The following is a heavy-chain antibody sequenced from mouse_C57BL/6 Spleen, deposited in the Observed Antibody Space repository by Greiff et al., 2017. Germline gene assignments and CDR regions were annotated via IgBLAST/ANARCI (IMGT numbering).Heavy chain of an antibody. Sequence: QVQLKESGPELVKPGASVKISCKASGYAFSSSWMNWVKQRPGKGLEWIGRIYPGDGDTNYNGKFKGKATLTADKSSSTAYMQLSSLTSEDSAVYFCAKRGATVERGFDYWGQGTTLTVSS. J-gene: IGHJ2*01. CDR1: GYAFSSSW. V-gene: IGHV1-82*01. D-gene: IGHD1-1*01. CDR2: IYPGDGDT. CDR3: AKRGATVERGFDY.